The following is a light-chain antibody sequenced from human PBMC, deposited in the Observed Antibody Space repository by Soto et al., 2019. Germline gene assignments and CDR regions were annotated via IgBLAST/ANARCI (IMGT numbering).Light chain of an antibody. V-gene: IGKV1-39*01. CDR1: QSISSY. Sequence: DIQMTQSPSSLSASVGDRVTITCRASQSISSYLNWYQQKPGKAPKLLIYAASSLQSGVPSRFSGSGSGTEFTLTISNLQPDDFATYYCQQYSSYSRTFGQGTKVDIK. J-gene: IGKJ1*01. CDR2: AAS. CDR3: QQYSSYSRT.